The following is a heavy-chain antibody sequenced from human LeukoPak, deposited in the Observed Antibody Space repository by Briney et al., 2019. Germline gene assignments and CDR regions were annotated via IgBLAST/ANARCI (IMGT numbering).Heavy chain of an antibody. CDR2: INAGNGNT. J-gene: IGHJ5*02. Sequence: ASVKVSCKASGYTFTGYYMHWVRQAPGQRLEWMGWINAGNGNTKYSQEFQGRVTITRDTSASTAYMELSSLRSEDMAVYYCARAVSSGWYGGSFDPWGQGTLVTVSS. CDR1: GYTFTGYY. V-gene: IGHV1-3*03. D-gene: IGHD6-19*01. CDR3: ARAVSSGWYGGSFDP.